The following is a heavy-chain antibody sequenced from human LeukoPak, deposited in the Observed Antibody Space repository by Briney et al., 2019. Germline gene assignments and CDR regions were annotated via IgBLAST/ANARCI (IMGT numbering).Heavy chain of an antibody. V-gene: IGHV3-30-3*01. CDR3: AREYSNSYYFDY. D-gene: IGHD4-23*01. CDR2: ISYDGSNT. CDR1: GFTFSSYA. J-gene: IGHJ4*02. Sequence: AGGSLRLSCAASGFTFSSYAMHWVRQAPGKGLEWVAVISYDGSNTYYADSVKGRFTISRDNSKNTLYLQMSSLRAEDTAVYYCAREYSNSYYFDYWGQGTLVTVSS.